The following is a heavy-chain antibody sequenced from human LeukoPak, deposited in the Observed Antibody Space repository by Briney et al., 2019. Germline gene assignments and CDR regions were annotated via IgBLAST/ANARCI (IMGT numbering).Heavy chain of an antibody. D-gene: IGHD6-6*01. CDR1: GGSISSYY. V-gene: IGHV4-59*01. CDR3: ARESVSTARFDY. Sequence: ASETLSLTCTVSGGSISSYYWTWIRQPPGKGLEWIGYMYYTGSTSYNPSLKSRLTLSLDASKNQFSLKLSSVTAADTAVYYCARESVSTARFDYWGQGTLVTVSS. J-gene: IGHJ4*02. CDR2: MYYTGST.